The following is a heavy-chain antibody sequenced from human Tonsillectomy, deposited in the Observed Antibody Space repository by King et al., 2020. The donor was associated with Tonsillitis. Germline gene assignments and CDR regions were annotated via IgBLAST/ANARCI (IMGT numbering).Heavy chain of an antibody. CDR3: VRGSGWLIDY. D-gene: IGHD6-25*01. CDR1: GFTFSNVW. J-gene: IGHJ4*02. CDR2: IKKEGREK. Sequence: EVQLVESGGGLIQPGGSLRLSCVASGFTFSNVWLYWVRQAPGKGLEWVADIKKEGREKNYADSGKGRFTISRDNAKNSLFLQFNSLRVEDTAVYFCVRGSGWLIDYWGQGTLVSVSS. V-gene: IGHV3-7*03.